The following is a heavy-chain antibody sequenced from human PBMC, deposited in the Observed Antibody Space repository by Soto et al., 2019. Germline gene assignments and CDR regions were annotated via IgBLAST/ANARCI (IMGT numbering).Heavy chain of an antibody. D-gene: IGHD6-25*01. CDR2: IKSHTDGGTT. CDR1: GLTFTNAW. CDR3: ATAPGYWASAPLDY. V-gene: IGHV3-15*07. Sequence: VQLVESGGGLVKPGGSLRLSCTVSGLTFTNAWMTWVRQAPGKGLEWVARIKSHTDGGTTDYAAPLQGRFTISRDDSRNTLFLQMNSLKTEDTAVYFCATAPGYWASAPLDYWGQATLVTVSS. J-gene: IGHJ4*02.